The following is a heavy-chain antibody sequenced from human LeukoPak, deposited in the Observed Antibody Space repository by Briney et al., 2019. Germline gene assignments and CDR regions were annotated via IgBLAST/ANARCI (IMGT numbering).Heavy chain of an antibody. D-gene: IGHD1-26*01. Sequence: ASVKVSCKVSGYTLTELSMHWVRQAPGKGLEWMGGFDPEDGETIYAQKFQGRVTTTEDTSTDTAYMELSSLRSEDTAVYYCASIVGATIEPFDYWGQGTLVTVSS. V-gene: IGHV1-24*01. J-gene: IGHJ4*02. CDR2: FDPEDGET. CDR1: GYTLTELS. CDR3: ASIVGATIEPFDY.